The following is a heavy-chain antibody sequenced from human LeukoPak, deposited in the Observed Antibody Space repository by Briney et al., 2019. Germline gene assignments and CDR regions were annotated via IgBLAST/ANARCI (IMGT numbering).Heavy chain of an antibody. Sequence: GGSLRLSCAASGFAFSSYGMSWVRQAPGKGLEWVSAISGSGGSTYYADSVKGRFTISRDNSKNTLYLQMNSLRAEDTAVYYCAKKSRGSGSYYGDYWGQGILVTVSS. CDR2: ISGSGGST. J-gene: IGHJ4*02. CDR3: AKKSRGSGSYYGDY. CDR1: GFAFSSYG. D-gene: IGHD3-10*01. V-gene: IGHV3-23*01.